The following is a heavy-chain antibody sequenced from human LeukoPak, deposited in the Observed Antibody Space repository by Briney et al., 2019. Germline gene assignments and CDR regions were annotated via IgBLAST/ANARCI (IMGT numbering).Heavy chain of an antibody. CDR3: AKTTYCGVDCYSWYFDY. J-gene: IGHJ4*02. Sequence: GGSLRLSCVASGITFSSYGMHWVRQAPGKGLEWVAFIRYDGSSKYYADSVKGRFTISRDNSKDTLYLQVNSLRAEDTAIYHCAKTTYCGVDCYSWYFDYWGQGTLVTVSS. CDR1: GITFSSYG. V-gene: IGHV3-30*02. CDR2: IRYDGSSK. D-gene: IGHD2-21*02.